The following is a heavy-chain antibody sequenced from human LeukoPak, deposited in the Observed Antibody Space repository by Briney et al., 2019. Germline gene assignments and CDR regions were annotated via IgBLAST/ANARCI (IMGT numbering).Heavy chain of an antibody. CDR2: INHSGST. CDR1: GGSFSGYY. D-gene: IGHD2-2*02. V-gene: IGHV4-34*01. J-gene: IGHJ6*03. CDR3: AKIVVVPAAILAGYYYYMDV. Sequence: SETLSLTCAVSGGSFSGYYWSWIRQPPGKGLEWIGEINHSGSTNYNPSLKSRVTISVDTSKNQFSLKLSSVTAADTAVYYCAKIVVVPAAILAGYYYYMDVWGKGTTVTVSS.